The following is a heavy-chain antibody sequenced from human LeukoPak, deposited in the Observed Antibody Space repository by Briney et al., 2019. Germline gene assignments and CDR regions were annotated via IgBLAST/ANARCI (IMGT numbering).Heavy chain of an antibody. Sequence: PGGSLRLSCAASGFTFSSYGMHWVRQAPGKGLEWVSHISSSSSYTNYADSVKGRFTISRDNAKNSLYLQMNSLRVDDTALYYCAREYYVSRRLGYVDYWGQGALVTVSS. CDR3: AREYYVSRRLGYVDY. CDR2: ISSSSSYT. V-gene: IGHV3-21*05. J-gene: IGHJ4*02. D-gene: IGHD3-10*01. CDR1: GFTFSSYG.